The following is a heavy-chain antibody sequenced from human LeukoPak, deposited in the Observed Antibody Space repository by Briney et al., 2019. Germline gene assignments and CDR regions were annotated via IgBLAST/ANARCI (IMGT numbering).Heavy chain of an antibody. J-gene: IGHJ4*02. CDR3: AREDFWSGYNYFDY. D-gene: IGHD3-3*01. Sequence: GSLRLSCAASGFTFSSHWMTWIRQPPGKGLEWIGEINHSGSTNYNPSLKSRVTISVDTSKNQFSLKLSSVTAADTAVYYCAREDFWSGYNYFDYWGQGTLVTVSS. CDR1: GFTFSSHW. CDR2: INHSGST. V-gene: IGHV4-34*01.